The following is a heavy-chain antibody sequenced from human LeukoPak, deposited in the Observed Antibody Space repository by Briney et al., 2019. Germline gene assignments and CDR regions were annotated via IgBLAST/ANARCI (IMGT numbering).Heavy chain of an antibody. J-gene: IGHJ4*02. D-gene: IGHD3-22*01. CDR2: ISAYNGNT. Sequence: ASVKVSCKASGYTFTSYGISWVRQAPGQGLEWMGWISAYNGNTNYAQKLQGRVTLTADTSTSAAYMELRSLRSDDTAVYYCARDKMYYYDSSAYYTRNRHFDYWGPGTLVTVSS. CDR3: ARDKMYYYDSSAYYTRNRHFDY. CDR1: GYTFTSYG. V-gene: IGHV1-18*01.